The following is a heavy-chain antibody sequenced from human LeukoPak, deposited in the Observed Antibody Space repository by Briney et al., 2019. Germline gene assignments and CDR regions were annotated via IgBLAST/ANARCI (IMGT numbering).Heavy chain of an antibody. CDR2: IYYSGST. CDR3: ARGLLVRGVIGFDP. J-gene: IGHJ5*02. Sequence: NPSETLSLTCTVSGGSISSYYWSWIRQPPGKGLEWIGYIYYSGSTNYNPSLKSRVTISVDTSKNQFSLKLSSVTAADTAVYYCARGLLVRGVIGFDPWGQGTLVTVSS. D-gene: IGHD3-10*01. V-gene: IGHV4-59*12. CDR1: GGSISSYY.